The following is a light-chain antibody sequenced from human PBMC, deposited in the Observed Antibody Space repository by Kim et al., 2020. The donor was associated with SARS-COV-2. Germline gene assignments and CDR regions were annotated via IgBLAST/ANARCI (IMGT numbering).Light chain of an antibody. CDR3: QQYGSSPRT. CDR2: GAS. J-gene: IGKJ1*01. Sequence: FFPPSPGTLSLSPGERATLSCRASQSVSSSYLAWYQQKPGQAPRLLIYGASSRATGIPDRFSGSGSGTDFTLTISRLEPEDFAVYYCQQYGSSPRTFGQGTKVDIK. V-gene: IGKV3-20*01. CDR1: QSVSSSY.